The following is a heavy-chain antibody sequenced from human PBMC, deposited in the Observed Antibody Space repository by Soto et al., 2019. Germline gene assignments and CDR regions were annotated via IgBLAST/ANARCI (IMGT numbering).Heavy chain of an antibody. J-gene: IGHJ6*02. V-gene: IGHV1-69*01. CDR3: ARGSYYDISYYYYGMDV. Sequence: QVQLVQSGAEVKKPGSSVKVSCKASGGTISSYAISWVRQAPGQGLEWMGGIIPIFGTANYAQKFQGRVTITADESTSTAYMELSSLRSEDTAVYYCARGSYYDISYYYYGMDVWGQGTTVTVSS. CDR2: IIPIFGTA. D-gene: IGHD3-9*01. CDR1: GGTISSYA.